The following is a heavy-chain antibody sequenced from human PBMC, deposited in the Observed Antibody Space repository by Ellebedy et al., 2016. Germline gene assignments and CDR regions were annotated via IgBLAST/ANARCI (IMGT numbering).Heavy chain of an antibody. CDR2: IKQDGSEK. D-gene: IGHD4-17*01. Sequence: GESLKISXATSGFTFSSYWMSWVRQSPGKGLEWVANIKQDGSEKYYVDSVKGRFTISRDNAKNSLYLQMNSLRAEDTAVYYCARAWGANTVTPFDSWGQGTLVTVSS. J-gene: IGHJ4*02. CDR1: GFTFSSYW. V-gene: IGHV3-7*01. CDR3: ARAWGANTVTPFDS.